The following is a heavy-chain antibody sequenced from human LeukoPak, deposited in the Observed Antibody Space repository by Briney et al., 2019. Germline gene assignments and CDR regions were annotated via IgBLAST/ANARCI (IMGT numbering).Heavy chain of an antibody. CDR1: GFTFRSYW. CDR3: ARDPYYYGSSGGPAFDY. J-gene: IGHJ4*02. D-gene: IGHD3-22*01. V-gene: IGHV3-7*01. CDR2: IKQDGSEK. Sequence: PGGSLRLSCAASGFTFRSYWMSWVRQAPGKGLEWVANIKQDGSEKYYVDSVKGRFTISRDNAKNSLYLQMNSLRAEDTAVYYCARDPYYYGSSGGPAFDYWGQGTLVTVSS.